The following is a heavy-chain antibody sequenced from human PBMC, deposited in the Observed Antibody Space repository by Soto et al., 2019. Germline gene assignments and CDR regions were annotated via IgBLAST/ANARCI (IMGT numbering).Heavy chain of an antibody. Sequence: PGGSLRLSCAASGFIFSSYWMHWVRQAPGKGLVWVSRVNADGSSTTYADSVKGRFTISRDNAKDTLYLQMDTLRAEDTAVYYCAREGGYCSITSCYSFGMDVWGRGTTVTVSS. CDR1: GFIFSSYW. CDR3: AREGGYCSITSCYSFGMDV. J-gene: IGHJ6*02. CDR2: VNADGSST. V-gene: IGHV3-74*01. D-gene: IGHD2-2*01.